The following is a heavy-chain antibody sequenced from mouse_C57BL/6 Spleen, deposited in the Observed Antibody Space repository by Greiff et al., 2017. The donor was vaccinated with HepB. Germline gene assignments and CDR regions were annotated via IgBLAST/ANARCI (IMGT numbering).Heavy chain of an antibody. CDR1: GYSITSGYY. J-gene: IGHJ3*01. CDR2: ISYDGSN. V-gene: IGHV3-6*01. D-gene: IGHD2-5*01. CDR3: AREDYSNLPPWFAY. Sequence: EVQLQQSGPGLVKPSQSLSLTCSVTGYSITSGYYWNWIRQFPGNKLEWMGYISYDGSNNYNPSLKNRISITRDTSKNQFFLKLNSVTTEDTATYYCAREDYSNLPPWFAYWGQGTLVTVSA.